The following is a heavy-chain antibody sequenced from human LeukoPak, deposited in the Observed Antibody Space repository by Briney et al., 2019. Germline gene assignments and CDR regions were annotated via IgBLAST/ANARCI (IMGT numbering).Heavy chain of an antibody. CDR1: VLPFRSHA. CDR3: AKDRGDQARHMDDFYN. Sequence: EGSLRLSCTASVLPFRSHAMTWVRQAPGKGLQWVSSIPACGNGAYYADSLKGRVTISRDNYKHKLFVPMDSLRAKDTAMYLCAKDRGDQARHMDDFYNWGERTLFTVSS. V-gene: IGHV3-23*01. CDR2: IPACGNGA. D-gene: IGHD2-21*02. J-gene: IGHJ4*02.